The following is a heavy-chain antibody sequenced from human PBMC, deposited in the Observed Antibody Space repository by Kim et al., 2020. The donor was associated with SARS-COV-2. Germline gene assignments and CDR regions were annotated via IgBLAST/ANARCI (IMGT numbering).Heavy chain of an antibody. CDR3: ARHPYSSSWYFDY. CDR2: IYYSGST. Sequence: SETLSLTCTVSGGSISSSSYYWGWIRQPPGKGLEWIGSIYYSGSTYYNPSLKSRVTISVDTSKNQFSLKLSSVTAADTAVYYCARHPYSSSWYFDYWGQGTLVTVSS. V-gene: IGHV4-39*01. J-gene: IGHJ4*02. CDR1: GGSISSSSYY. D-gene: IGHD6-13*01.